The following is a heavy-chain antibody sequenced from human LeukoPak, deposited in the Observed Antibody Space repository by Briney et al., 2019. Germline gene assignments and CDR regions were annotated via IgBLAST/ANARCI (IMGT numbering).Heavy chain of an antibody. CDR2: ISYDGSNK. V-gene: IGHV3-30-3*01. D-gene: IGHD6-25*01. CDR3: ASAGSLNAFDI. J-gene: IGHJ3*02. Sequence: PGRSLRLSCAASGFTFSSYAMHWVRQAPGKGLEWVAVISYDGSNKYYADSVKGRFTISRDNSKNTLYLQMNSLGAEDTAVYYCASAGSLNAFDIWGQGTMVTVSS. CDR1: GFTFSSYA.